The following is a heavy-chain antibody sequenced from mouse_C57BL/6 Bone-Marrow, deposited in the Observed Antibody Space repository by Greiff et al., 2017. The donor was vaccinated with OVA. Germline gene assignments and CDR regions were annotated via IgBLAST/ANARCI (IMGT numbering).Heavy chain of an antibody. Sequence: ESGPGLVKPSQSLSLTCSVTGYSITSGYYWNWIRQFPGNKLEWMGYISYDGSNNYNPSLKNRISITRDTSKNQFFLKLNSVTTEDTATYYCARAAKLVYFDYWGQGTTLTVSS. CDR2: ISYDGSN. CDR1: GYSITSGYY. J-gene: IGHJ2*01. CDR3: ARAAKLVYFDY. V-gene: IGHV3-6*01. D-gene: IGHD1-3*01.